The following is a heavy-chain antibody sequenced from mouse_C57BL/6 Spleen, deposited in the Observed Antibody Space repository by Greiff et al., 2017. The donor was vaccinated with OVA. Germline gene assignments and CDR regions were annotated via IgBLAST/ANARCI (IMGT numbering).Heavy chain of an antibody. CDR2: INYDGSST. V-gene: IGHV5-16*01. CDR3: ARGNYGSSYYWYFDV. J-gene: IGHJ1*03. D-gene: IGHD1-1*01. Sequence: EVKVEESEGGLVQPGSSMKLSCTASGFTFSDYYMAWVRQVPEKGLEWVANINYDGSSTYYLDSLKSRFIISRDNAKNILYLQMSSLKSEDTATYYCARGNYGSSYYWYFDVWGTGTTVTVSS. CDR1: GFTFSDYY.